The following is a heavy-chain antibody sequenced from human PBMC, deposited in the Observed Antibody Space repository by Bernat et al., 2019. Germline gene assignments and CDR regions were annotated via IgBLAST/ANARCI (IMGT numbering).Heavy chain of an antibody. CDR1: GFSFSDAV. J-gene: IGHJ4*02. Sequence: QVQLVESGGGVVQPGGSLRLSCAGSGFSFSDAVMHWVRQAPGKGLEWVAGVSTDGRGKHYADSVKGRLTISRDNPKNTLSLQMNSLRVDDTGIYYCAREGCTSGRSGSFDYWGQGTLVTVSS. CDR3: AREGCTSGRSGSFDY. CDR2: VSTDGRGK. D-gene: IGHD2-2*01. V-gene: IGHV3-30*04.